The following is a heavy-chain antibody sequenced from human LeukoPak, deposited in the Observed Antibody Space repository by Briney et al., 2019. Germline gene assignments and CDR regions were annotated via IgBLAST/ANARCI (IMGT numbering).Heavy chain of an antibody. CDR1: GFTFSSYA. CDR3: ARDRSGWYGGPSKY. D-gene: IGHD6-19*01. CDR2: ISYDGSNK. V-gene: IGHV3-30-3*01. Sequence: GGSLRLSCAASGFTFSSYAMSWVRQAPGKGLEWVAVISYDGSNKYYADSVKGRFTISRDNSKNTLYLQMNSLRAEDTAVYYCARDRSGWYGGPSKYWGQGTLVTVSS. J-gene: IGHJ4*02.